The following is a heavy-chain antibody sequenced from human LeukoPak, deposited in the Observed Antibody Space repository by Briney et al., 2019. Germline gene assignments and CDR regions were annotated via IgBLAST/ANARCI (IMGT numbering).Heavy chain of an antibody. CDR3: ARDAFGDFSY. Sequence: GRSLRLSCAASGFTFSSYGIHWVRQAPGKGLEWVAVIWYNGNNKYYGDSVKGRFTISRDNAKNSVYLQMHSLRAEDTAMYYCARDAFGDFSYWGQGILVTVSS. D-gene: IGHD3-10*01. CDR1: GFTFSSYG. CDR2: IWYNGNNK. V-gene: IGHV3-33*01. J-gene: IGHJ4*02.